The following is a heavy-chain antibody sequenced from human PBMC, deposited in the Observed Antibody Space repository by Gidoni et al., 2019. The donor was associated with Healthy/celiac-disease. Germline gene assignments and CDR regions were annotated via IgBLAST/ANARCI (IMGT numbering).Heavy chain of an antibody. J-gene: IGHJ4*02. CDR3: ARRNSASWYYFDY. V-gene: IGHV4-39*01. Sequence: NPSLKSRVTISLDTSKNQFSLKLSAVTAADTAVYFCARRNSASWYYFDYWGQGTLVTVSS. D-gene: IGHD6-13*01.